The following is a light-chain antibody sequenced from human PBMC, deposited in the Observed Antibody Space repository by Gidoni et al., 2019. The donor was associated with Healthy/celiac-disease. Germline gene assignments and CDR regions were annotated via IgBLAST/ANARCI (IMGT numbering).Light chain of an antibody. CDR1: QSISSY. CDR2: AAS. CDR3: QQRGT. Sequence: DIQMTQSPSSLSAPVGDRVTITCRASQSISSYLNWYQQKPGKAPKLLIYAASSLQSGVPSRFSGSGSGTDFTLTISSLQPEDFATYYCQQRGTFGQGTKVEIK. J-gene: IGKJ1*01. V-gene: IGKV1-39*01.